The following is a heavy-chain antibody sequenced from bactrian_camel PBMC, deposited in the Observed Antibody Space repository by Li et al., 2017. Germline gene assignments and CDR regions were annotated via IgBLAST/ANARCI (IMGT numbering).Heavy chain of an antibody. CDR2: TNTDGANT. CDR3: AASTALPGCLTLTPNY. D-gene: IGHD6*01. V-gene: IGHV3S1*01. CDR1: GDMSSRYC. J-gene: IGHJ4*01. Sequence: VQLVESGGGSVQVGGSLRLSCEVSGDMSSRYCMGWFRQAPGKEREGVAMTNTDGANTYAESVKGRVTAAKEIANNTLTLQMNVLKPEDTAKYYCAASTALPGCLTLTPNYWGQGTQVTVS.